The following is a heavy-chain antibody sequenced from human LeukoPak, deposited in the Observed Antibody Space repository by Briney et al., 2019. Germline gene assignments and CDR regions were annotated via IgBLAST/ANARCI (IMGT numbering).Heavy chain of an antibody. J-gene: IGHJ4*02. D-gene: IGHD6-13*01. Sequence: SGPALVKPTQSLTLTCSFSGFSLSTKKMCVSWIRQPPGRALEWLALIDGDDDKYYRPSLKTRPTVSKDTSKNQVVLIMTNMDPVDTATYYCARTCSGSRDINFDYWGQGTLVTVSS. CDR1: GFSLSTKKMC. CDR3: ARTCSGSRDINFDY. CDR2: IDGDDDK. V-gene: IGHV2-70*01.